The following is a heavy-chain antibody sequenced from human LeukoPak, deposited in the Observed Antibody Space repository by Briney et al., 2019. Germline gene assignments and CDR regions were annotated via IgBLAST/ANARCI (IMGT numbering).Heavy chain of an antibody. Sequence: GGSLRLSCAASGFTFSSYSMNWVRQAPEKGLEWVSSISSSSSYIYYADSVKGRFTISRDNAKNSLYLQMNSLRAEDTAVYYCARGYYYDSSGYYNFDYWGQGTLVTVSS. CDR3: ARGYYYDSSGYYNFDY. D-gene: IGHD3-22*01. CDR1: GFTFSSYS. J-gene: IGHJ4*02. CDR2: ISSSSSYI. V-gene: IGHV3-21*01.